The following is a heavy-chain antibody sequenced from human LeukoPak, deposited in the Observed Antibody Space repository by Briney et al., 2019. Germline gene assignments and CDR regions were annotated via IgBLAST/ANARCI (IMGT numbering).Heavy chain of an antibody. CDR3: ASYPRYSSSPPFDY. CDR2: INPNTGGT. V-gene: IGHV1-2*02. J-gene: IGHJ4*02. CDR1: GYIFTGQD. Sequence: ASVKVSCKASGYIFTGQDMHWVLQAPGQGLEWMGWINPNTGGTHYAQRFQGRVTMTRDTSISTAYMELSSLTPDDTAVYYCASYPRYSSSPPFDYWGQGTLVTVSS. D-gene: IGHD6-19*01.